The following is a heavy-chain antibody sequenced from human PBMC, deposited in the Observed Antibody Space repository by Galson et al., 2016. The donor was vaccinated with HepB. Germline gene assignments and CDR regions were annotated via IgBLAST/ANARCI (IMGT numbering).Heavy chain of an antibody. J-gene: IGHJ6*02. Sequence: SVKVSCKASGGSITHYAFSWVRQAPRQGLEWMGTIIPILPSPTYAHGFEDRVSITADESTSTVHMELSSLRSEDTAVYYCARDAVAVAGTLHYYHYGMDVWGQGTTVSVSS. V-gene: IGHV1-69*13. CDR1: GGSITHYA. CDR3: ARDAVAVAGTLHYYHYGMDV. D-gene: IGHD6-13*01. CDR2: IIPILPSP.